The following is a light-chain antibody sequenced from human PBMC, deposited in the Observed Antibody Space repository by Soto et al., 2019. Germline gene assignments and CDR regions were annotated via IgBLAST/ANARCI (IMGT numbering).Light chain of an antibody. J-gene: IGLJ1*01. V-gene: IGLV2-23*01. CDR1: ISDVGNYNL. CDR2: EGS. CDR3: CSYAGSSTYV. Sequence: QSALTQPASVSGSPGQSITFSCTGTISDVGNYNLVSWYQHHPGKAPKLMIYEGSKRPSGVSNRFSGSKSGNTASLTISGLQAEDEADYYCCSYAGSSTYVFGTGTKVTVL.